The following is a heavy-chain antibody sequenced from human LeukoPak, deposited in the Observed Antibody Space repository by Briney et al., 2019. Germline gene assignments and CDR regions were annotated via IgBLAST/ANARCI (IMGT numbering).Heavy chain of an antibody. CDR2: VYYSGGT. CDR1: GDSITPYY. D-gene: IGHD6-13*01. J-gene: IGHJ4*02. CDR3: ARAPGIAAAELDY. Sequence: SETLSLTCTVSGDSITPYYWSWIRQPPGKGLQWIGFVYYSGGTNYNPSLKSRVTISVDTSKNQFSLKLSSVTAADTAVYYCARAPGIAAAELDYWGQGTLVTVSS. V-gene: IGHV4-59*01.